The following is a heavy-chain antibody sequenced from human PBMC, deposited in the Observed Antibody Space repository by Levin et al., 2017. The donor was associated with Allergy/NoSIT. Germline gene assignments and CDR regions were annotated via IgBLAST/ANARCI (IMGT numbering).Heavy chain of an antibody. CDR3: AKNGGGYCFDY. Sequence: GGSLRLSCAASGFTFSSYGMHWVRQAPGKGLEWVAVISYDGSNKYYADSVKGRFTISRDNSKNTLYLQMNSLRAEDTAVYYCAKNGGGYCFDYWGQGTLVTVSS. J-gene: IGHJ4*02. D-gene: IGHD5-12*01. CDR1: GFTFSSYG. CDR2: ISYDGSNK. V-gene: IGHV3-30*18.